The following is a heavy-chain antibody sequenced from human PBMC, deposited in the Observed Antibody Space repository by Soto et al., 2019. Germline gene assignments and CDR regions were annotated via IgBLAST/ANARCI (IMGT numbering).Heavy chain of an antibody. CDR2: ISYDGSNK. CDR1: GFTFSSYG. Sequence: QVQLVESGGGVVQPGRSLRLSCAASGFTFSSYGMHWVRQAPGKGLEWVAVISYDGSNKYYADSVKGRFTISRDNSXDTLYLQMNSLKAEDTAVYYCAKEYGSSSLSPDFDYWGQGTLVTVSS. D-gene: IGHD6-13*01. J-gene: IGHJ4*02. CDR3: AKEYGSSSLSPDFDY. V-gene: IGHV3-30*18.